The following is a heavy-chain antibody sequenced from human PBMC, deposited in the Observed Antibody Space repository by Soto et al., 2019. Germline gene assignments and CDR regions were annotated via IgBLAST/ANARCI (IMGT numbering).Heavy chain of an antibody. D-gene: IGHD3-16*01. V-gene: IGHV3-74*01. CDR2: INSDGSST. CDR1: GFTFSSYW. J-gene: IGHJ4*03. CDR3: TRGYDYVWGVY. Sequence: GGSLRLSCAASGFTFSSYWMYWVRQVPGKGLVWVSRINSDGSSTSYADSVKGRFTISRDNAKNTLYLQMNSLRAEDTAVYYCTRGYDYVWGVYWGQGTMVTVSS.